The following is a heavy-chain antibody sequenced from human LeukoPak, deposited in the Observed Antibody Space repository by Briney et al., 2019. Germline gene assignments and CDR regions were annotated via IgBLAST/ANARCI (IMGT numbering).Heavy chain of an antibody. CDR1: GGSLKSIG. CDR3: ATARGIGYYYMYV. Sequence: SVKVSCKVSGGSLKSIGISWLRQAPGQGLEWMGGTLPILTTTKYAQKFQGRVTITTDESTSTIYMELSGLRSEDTAVYYCATARGIGYYYMYVWGKGTTVPVSS. D-gene: IGHD3-16*01. V-gene: IGHV1-69*05. J-gene: IGHJ6*03. CDR2: TLPILTTT.